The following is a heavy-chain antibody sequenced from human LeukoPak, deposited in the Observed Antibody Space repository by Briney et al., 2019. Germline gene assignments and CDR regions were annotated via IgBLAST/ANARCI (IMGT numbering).Heavy chain of an antibody. CDR3: ARDRDGYNPFDY. J-gene: IGHJ4*02. Sequence: GGSLRLSCAASRFTVRSNYMSWVRQAPGKGLEWVSVIYTDGSTKYADSVKGRFTISRDNSQNTLYLQMHSLRAEDTAVYYCARDRDGYNPFDYWGQGTLVTVSS. CDR2: IYTDGST. V-gene: IGHV3-66*01. CDR1: RFTVRSNY. D-gene: IGHD5-24*01.